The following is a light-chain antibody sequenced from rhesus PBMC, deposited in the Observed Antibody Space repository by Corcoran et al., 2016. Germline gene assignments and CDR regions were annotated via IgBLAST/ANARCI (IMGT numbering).Light chain of an antibody. CDR2: AAS. V-gene: IGKV1-74*01. CDR3: QHSYGTPLT. Sequence: DIQMTQSPSSLSASVGDRVTITCRASENVNNYLHWYQQKPGKAPKPLIYAASTLQSGVPSRFSGSGSGTDYTFTISILQPEDVATYYCQHSYGTPLTFGGGTKGEIK. CDR1: ENVNNY. J-gene: IGKJ4*01.